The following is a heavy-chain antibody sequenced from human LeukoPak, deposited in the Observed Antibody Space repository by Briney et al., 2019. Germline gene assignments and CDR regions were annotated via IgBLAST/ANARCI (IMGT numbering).Heavy chain of an antibody. J-gene: IGHJ4*02. CDR2: IYTGGSA. D-gene: IGHD3-10*01. CDR1: GFAVSNNY. Sequence: GGSLRLSCAASGFAVSNNYMSWVRQAPGKGLEWVSVIYTGGSANYADSVKGRFTISRDNAKNSLYLQMNSLRAEDTALYYCAKDSDYYGSGSYKFFDYWGQGTLVTVSS. CDR3: AKDSDYYGSGSYKFFDY. V-gene: IGHV3-53*05.